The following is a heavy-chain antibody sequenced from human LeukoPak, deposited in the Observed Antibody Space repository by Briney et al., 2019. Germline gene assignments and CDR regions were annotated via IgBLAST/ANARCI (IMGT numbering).Heavy chain of an antibody. D-gene: IGHD3-9*01. CDR1: GFTFSSYA. V-gene: IGHV3-30*04. J-gene: IGHJ3*02. Sequence: GGSLRLSCAASGFTFSSYAMHWVRQAPGKGLEWVAVISYDGSNKYYADSVKGRFTISRDNSKNMLYLQMNSLRAEDTAVYYCARDYDILTGSDAFDIWGQGTMVTVSS. CDR2: ISYDGSNK. CDR3: ARDYDILTGSDAFDI.